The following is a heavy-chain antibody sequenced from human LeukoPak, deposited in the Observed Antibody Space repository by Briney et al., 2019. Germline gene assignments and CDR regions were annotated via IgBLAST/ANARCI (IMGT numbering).Heavy chain of an antibody. Sequence: GGSLRLSCAASGFTFSSYSMNWVRQAPGKGLEWVSSISSGSSYIYYADSVKGRSTISRDNAKNSLYLQMNSLRAEDTAVYYCARDSVVVTATTYYYYYMDVWGKGTTVTVSS. V-gene: IGHV3-21*01. CDR3: ARDSVVVTATTYYYYYMDV. CDR1: GFTFSSYS. D-gene: IGHD2-21*02. J-gene: IGHJ6*03. CDR2: ISSGSSYI.